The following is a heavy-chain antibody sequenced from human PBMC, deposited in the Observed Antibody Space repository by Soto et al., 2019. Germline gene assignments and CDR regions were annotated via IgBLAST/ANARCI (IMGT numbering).Heavy chain of an antibody. V-gene: IGHV2-5*02. J-gene: IGHJ6*02. CDR2: IYWDDDK. Sequence: QITLKESGPTLLKPTQTLTLTCTFSGFSLSTSGVGVGWIRQPPGKALEWLALIYWDDDKRYSPSLKGRLTIXKXXAKNQVLLTMPNMDPVDTATYYCARTVSLSLGMDVWGQGTTVTVSS. CDR1: GFSLSTSGVG. D-gene: IGHD2-2*01. CDR3: ARTVSLSLGMDV.